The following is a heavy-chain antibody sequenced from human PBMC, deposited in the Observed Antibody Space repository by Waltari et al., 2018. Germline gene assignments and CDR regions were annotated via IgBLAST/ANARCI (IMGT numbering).Heavy chain of an antibody. Sequence: QVELQQWGAGLLRPSETLSLTCSVSGGAFDSYYWTWIRQAPGRGLEWLGEVNPTGSTNYNPSLKSRFSLSVETSRNQVSLKMTSVTGADTAVYFCARGHPRFDYEKSDYYAYWFDPWGQGTQVTVSS. J-gene: IGHJ5*02. CDR3: ARGHPRFDYEKSDYYAYWFDP. V-gene: IGHV4-34*01. CDR1: GGAFDSYY. CDR2: VNPTGST. D-gene: IGHD3-22*01.